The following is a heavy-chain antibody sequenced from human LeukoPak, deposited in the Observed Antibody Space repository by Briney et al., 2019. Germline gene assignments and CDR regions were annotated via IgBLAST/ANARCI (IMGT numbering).Heavy chain of an antibody. V-gene: IGHV3-48*03. CDR3: ARGRMVRGVEFDY. Sequence: GGSLRLSCAASGFTFSSYEMNWVRQAPGKGLEWVSYISSSGSTIYYADSVKGRFTISRDNAKNSLYLQMNSLRAEDTAVYYCARGRMVRGVEFDYWGQGTLVTVSS. D-gene: IGHD3-10*01. CDR2: ISSSGSTI. J-gene: IGHJ4*02. CDR1: GFTFSSYE.